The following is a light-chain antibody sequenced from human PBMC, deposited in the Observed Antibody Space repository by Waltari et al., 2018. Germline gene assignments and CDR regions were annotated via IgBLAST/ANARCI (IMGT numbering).Light chain of an antibody. J-gene: IGKJ1*01. CDR2: DAS. V-gene: IGKV1-33*01. CDR1: HDISTN. CDR3: QQYAYVPWT. Sequence: DIQMTQSPSSLSASVGDRVTISCQATHDISTNLNWYQQKPGTAPKLLIYDASRLEKGVRSRFSGSGSGTEFTFTITNLQPEDIATYHCQQYAYVPWTFGQGAKVEI.